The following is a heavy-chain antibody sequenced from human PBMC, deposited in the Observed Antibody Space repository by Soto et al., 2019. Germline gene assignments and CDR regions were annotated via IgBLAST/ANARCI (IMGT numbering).Heavy chain of an antibody. D-gene: IGHD4-17*01. V-gene: IGHV4-39*01. Sequence: QLQESGPRLVKPSETLSLTCTVSGGSISSSSYYWGWIRQPPGKGLEWIGSIYYSGSTYYNPSLKSRVTISVDTSKNQFSLKLSSVTAADTAVYYCARRVATVTTDLNDYWGQGTLVTVSS. CDR2: IYYSGST. CDR1: GGSISSSSYY. CDR3: ARRVATVTTDLNDY. J-gene: IGHJ4*02.